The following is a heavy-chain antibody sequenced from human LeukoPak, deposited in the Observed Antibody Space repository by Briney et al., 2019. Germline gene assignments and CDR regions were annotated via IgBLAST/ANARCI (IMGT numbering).Heavy chain of an antibody. V-gene: IGHV3-74*01. J-gene: IGHJ3*02. CDR1: GFTLSSFW. CDR3: ARSGPAAIPVDAFDI. CDR2: INSDGTDT. D-gene: IGHD2-2*01. Sequence: GGSLRLSCATSGFTLSSFWMHWVRQPPGKGLVWVSRINSDGTDTNYADSAKGRFTISRDNTKNTVYLQMNSLGAEDTAVYYCARSGPAAIPVDAFDIWGQGTMVTVSS.